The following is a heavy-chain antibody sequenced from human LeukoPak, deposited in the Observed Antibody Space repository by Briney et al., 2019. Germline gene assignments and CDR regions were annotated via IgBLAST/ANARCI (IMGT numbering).Heavy chain of an antibody. J-gene: IGHJ4*02. V-gene: IGHV4-4*07. CDR1: GGSISSYY. CDR2: IYTSGST. Sequence: SETLSLTCTVSGGSISSYYWSWIRQPAGKGLEWIGRIYTSGSTNYNPSLKSRVTMSVDTSKNQFSLKLSSVTAADTAVYYCARESEVLLWFRDASREPGRFDYWGQGTLVTVSS. D-gene: IGHD3-10*01. CDR3: ARESEVLLWFRDASREPGRFDY.